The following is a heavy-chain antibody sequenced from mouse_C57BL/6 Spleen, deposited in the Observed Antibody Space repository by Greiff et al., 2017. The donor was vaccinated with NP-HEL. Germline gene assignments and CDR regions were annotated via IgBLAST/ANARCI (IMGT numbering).Heavy chain of an antibody. J-gene: IGHJ1*03. Sequence: VQLQQSGAELVRPGASVTLSCKASGYTFTDYEMHWVKQTPVHGLEWIGAIDPETGGTAYNQKFKGKAILTADKSSSTAYMELRSLTSEDSAVYYCTRVTVVAPNWYFDVWGTGTTVTVSS. CDR3: TRVTVVAPNWYFDV. CDR2: IDPETGGT. CDR1: GYTFTDYE. D-gene: IGHD1-1*01. V-gene: IGHV1-15*01.